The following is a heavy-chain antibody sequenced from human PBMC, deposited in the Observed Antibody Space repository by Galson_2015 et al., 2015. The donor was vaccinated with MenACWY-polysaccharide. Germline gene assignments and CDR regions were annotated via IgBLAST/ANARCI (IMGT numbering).Heavy chain of an antibody. Sequence: CAISGDSVSSNSAAWNWIRQSPSRGLEWLGRTYYRSKWYKYYALSVESRMTINVDTAKSQFSLQLNSVTPEDTAMYYCASQGIAVAGVIDYWGQGTLVTVSS. CDR1: GDSVSSNSAA. CDR3: ASQGIAVAGVIDY. J-gene: IGHJ4*02. D-gene: IGHD6-19*01. V-gene: IGHV6-1*01. CDR2: TYYRSKWYK.